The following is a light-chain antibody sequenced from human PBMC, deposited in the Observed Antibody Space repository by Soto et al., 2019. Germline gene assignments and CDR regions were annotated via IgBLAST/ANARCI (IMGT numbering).Light chain of an antibody. CDR2: EVN. CDR3: TSYAGGNNV. CDR1: SSDVGGYNY. J-gene: IGLJ1*01. V-gene: IGLV2-8*01. Sequence: QSVLTQPPSASGSPGQSVTISCTGTSSDVGGYNYVSWYQQYSGKVPKLVVYEVNKRPSGVPDRFSGSKSGNTASLTVSGLQADGEADYYCTSYAGGNNVFGTGTKVTVL.